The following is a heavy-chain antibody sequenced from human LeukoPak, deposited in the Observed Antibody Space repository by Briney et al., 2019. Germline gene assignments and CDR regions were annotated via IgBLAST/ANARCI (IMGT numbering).Heavy chain of an antibody. D-gene: IGHD2-2*01. CDR1: GGTFGSYA. CDR3: ASCRTSCYRIYYYYYYMDV. V-gene: IGHV1-69*13. J-gene: IGHJ6*03. CDR2: IIPIFGTA. Sequence: SVKVSCKASGGTFGSYAISWVRQAPGQGLEWLGGIIPIFGTANYAQKFQGRVTITADESTSTAYMELSSLRSEDTAVYYYASCRTSCYRIYYYYYYMDVWGKGTTVTVSS.